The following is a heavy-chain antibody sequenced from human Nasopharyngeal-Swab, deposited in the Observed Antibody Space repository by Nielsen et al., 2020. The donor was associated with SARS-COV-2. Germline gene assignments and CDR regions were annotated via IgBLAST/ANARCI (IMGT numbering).Heavy chain of an antibody. Sequence: GESLKISCAASGFTFSSYGMHWVRQAPGKGLEWVAVIWYDGSNKYYADSVKGRFTISRDNSKNTLYLQMNSLRAEDTAVYYCARDSIAARLDPWGRGTLVTVSS. CDR1: GFTFSSYG. D-gene: IGHD6-6*01. V-gene: IGHV3-33*01. J-gene: IGHJ5*02. CDR2: IWYDGSNK. CDR3: ARDSIAARLDP.